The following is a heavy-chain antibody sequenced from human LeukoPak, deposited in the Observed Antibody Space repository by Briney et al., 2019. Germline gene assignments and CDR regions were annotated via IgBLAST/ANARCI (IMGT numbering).Heavy chain of an antibody. CDR3: ARGGEVSWFDP. CDR1: GHSITSSHY. D-gene: IGHD3-16*01. Sequence: SETLSLTCGVSGHSITSSHYWVWIRQPPEKGLEWIGGIYYGESPSYNPSLKSRVTISVDTSKNQFSLKLTSVTAADTAVYYCARGGEVSWFDPWGQGTLVTVSS. J-gene: IGHJ5*02. V-gene: IGHV4-38-2*01. CDR2: IYYGESP.